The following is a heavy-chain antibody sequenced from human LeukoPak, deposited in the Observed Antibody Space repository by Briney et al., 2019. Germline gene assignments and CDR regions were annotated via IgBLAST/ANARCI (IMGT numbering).Heavy chain of an antibody. V-gene: IGHV3-64*01. CDR3: ARGSSSGYLLPFDY. D-gene: IGHD3-22*01. CDR2: ISSNGGST. J-gene: IGHJ4*02. Sequence: GGSLRLSCAASGFTFSSYAMSWVRQAPGKGLEYVSAISSNGGSTYYANSVKGRFTISRDNSKNTLYLQMGSLRAEDMAVYYCARGSSSGYLLPFDYWGQGTLVTVSS. CDR1: GFTFSSYA.